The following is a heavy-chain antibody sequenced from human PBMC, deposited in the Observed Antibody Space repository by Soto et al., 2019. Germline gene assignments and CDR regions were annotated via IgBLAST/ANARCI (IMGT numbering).Heavy chain of an antibody. CDR1: GFTVSSNY. D-gene: IGHD3-22*01. V-gene: IGHV3-53*01. CDR2: IYSGGST. J-gene: IGHJ6*02. CDR3: ARDDSSGYYLGV. Sequence: GGSLRLSCAASGFTVSSNYMSWVRQAPGKGLEWVSVIYSGGSTYYADSVKGRFTISRDNSKNTLYLQMNSLRAEDTAVYYCARDDSSGYYLGVWGQGTTVTVSS.